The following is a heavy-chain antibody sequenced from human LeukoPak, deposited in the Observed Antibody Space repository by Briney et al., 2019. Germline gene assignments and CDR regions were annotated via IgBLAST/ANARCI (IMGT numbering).Heavy chain of an antibody. V-gene: IGHV4-39*07. D-gene: IGHD3-22*01. Sequence: SKTLSLTCTVSGGSISSSSYYWGWIRQPPGKGLEWIGRIYCSGSTYYNPSLKSRVTISVDTSKSQFSLKLSSVTAADTAVYYCARGYYYDSSGYYYPPSGWGQGTLVTVSS. J-gene: IGHJ4*02. CDR3: ARGYYYDSSGYYYPPSG. CDR1: GGSISSSSYY. CDR2: IYCSGST.